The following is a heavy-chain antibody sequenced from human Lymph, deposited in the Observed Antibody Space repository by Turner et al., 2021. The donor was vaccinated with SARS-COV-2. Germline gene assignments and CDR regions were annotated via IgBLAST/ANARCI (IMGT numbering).Heavy chain of an antibody. J-gene: IGHJ4*02. CDR2: ISYDGSNK. CDR1: GFTLSTYA. V-gene: IGHV3-30-3*01. CDR3: ARDVGGYLGY. D-gene: IGHD3-16*01. Sequence: QVPRVESGGGVVKPGRSLRLSCAASGFTLSTYARHWVRQAPGKGMDWVEIISYDGSNKYYADSVKSRFTISRDNSKNKLYLQMNSLRTEDTAVYYCARDVGGYLGYWGQGTLVTVSS.